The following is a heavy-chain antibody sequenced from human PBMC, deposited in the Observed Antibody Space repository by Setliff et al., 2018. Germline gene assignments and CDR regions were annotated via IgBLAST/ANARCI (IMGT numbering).Heavy chain of an antibody. D-gene: IGHD6-19*01. CDR2: INHSGST. CDR1: GGSFSGYY. Sequence: SETLSLTCAVYGGSFSGYYWSWIRQPPWKGLEWIGEINHSGSTNYNPSLKSRVTISVDTSKNQFSLKLSSVTAADTAVYYCARVREQWLVAAPFDYWGQGTLVTVSS. V-gene: IGHV4-34*01. CDR3: ARVREQWLVAAPFDY. J-gene: IGHJ4*02.